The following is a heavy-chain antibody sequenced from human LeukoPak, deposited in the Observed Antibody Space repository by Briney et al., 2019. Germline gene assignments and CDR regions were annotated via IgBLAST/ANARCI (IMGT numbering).Heavy chain of an antibody. CDR1: GGSISSSSYY. D-gene: IGHD3-16*01. CDR2: IYYSGST. J-gene: IGHJ4*02. V-gene: IGHV4-39*07. CDR3: ARRGWALWDYFDY. Sequence: SETLSLTCTVSGGSISSSSYYWGWIRQPPGKGLEWIGSIYYSGSTYYNPSLKSRVTISVDTSKDQFSLELSSVTAADTAVYYCARRGWALWDYFDYWGQGTLVTVSS.